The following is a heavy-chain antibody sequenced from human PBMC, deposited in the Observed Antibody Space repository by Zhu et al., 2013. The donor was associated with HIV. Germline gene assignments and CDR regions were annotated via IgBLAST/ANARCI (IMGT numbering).Heavy chain of an antibody. CDR1: GYIFTTYG. D-gene: IGHD2-2*01. CDR2: ISTYNGDT. V-gene: IGHV1-18*01. CDR3: ARRGXCSSGREQGYLLTS. J-gene: IGHJ4*02. Sequence: QLVQSGVEVKKPGASVRVSCKASGYIFTTYGISWVRQAPGQGLEWMGWISTYNGDTNYAQSVQGRVTMTSDTSLSTVYMELTRLASDDTAVYYCARRGXCSSGREQGYLLTSWGQGTLVTVSS.